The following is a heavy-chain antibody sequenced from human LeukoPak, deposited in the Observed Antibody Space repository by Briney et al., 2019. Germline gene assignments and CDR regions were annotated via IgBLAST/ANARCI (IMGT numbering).Heavy chain of an antibody. V-gene: IGHV3-66*01. CDR1: GFTVSSNY. CDR3: ARVSSLWFGESHDAFDI. D-gene: IGHD3-10*01. Sequence: PGGSLRLSCAASGFTVSSNYMSWVRQAPGKGLEWVSVIYSGGSTYYADPVKGRFTISRDNSKNTLYLQMNSLRAEDTAVYYCARVSSLWFGESHDAFDIWGQGTMVTVSS. CDR2: IYSGGST. J-gene: IGHJ3*02.